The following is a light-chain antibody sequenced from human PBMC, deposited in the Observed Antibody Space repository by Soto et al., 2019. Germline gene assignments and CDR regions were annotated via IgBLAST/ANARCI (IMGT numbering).Light chain of an antibody. V-gene: IGKV3-20*01. CDR1: QSVSSSH. J-gene: IGKJ3*01. CDR3: QQYGTSPFT. Sequence: EIVLTQSPGTLSLSPGERATLSCRASQSVSSSHLAWYQQKPGQAPRLLISGASNRATGIPDRFSGSGSGTDFTLTISRLEPEDFAVYYCQQYGTSPFTFGPGTKVDIK. CDR2: GAS.